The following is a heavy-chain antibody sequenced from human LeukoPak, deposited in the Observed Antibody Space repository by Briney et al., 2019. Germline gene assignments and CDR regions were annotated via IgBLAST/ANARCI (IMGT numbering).Heavy chain of an antibody. CDR2: INHSGST. CDR3: ARGLSGYYPT. J-gene: IGHJ5*02. Sequence: SETLSLTCTVSGGSISSGGYYWSWIRQPPGKGLEWIGEINHSGSTNYNPSLKSRVTISVDTSKNQFSLKLSSVTAADTAVYYCARGLSGYYPTWGQGTLVTVSS. CDR1: GGSISSGGYY. V-gene: IGHV4-61*08. D-gene: IGHD3-22*01.